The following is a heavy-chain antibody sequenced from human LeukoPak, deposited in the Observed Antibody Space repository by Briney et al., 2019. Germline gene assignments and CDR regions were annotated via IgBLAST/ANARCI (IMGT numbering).Heavy chain of an antibody. CDR1: GFTFGHFA. D-gene: IGHD3-10*01. Sequence: GGSLKLSCTASGFTFGHFAMSWVRQAPGKGLEWIGFIRMKAFGGTAEYAASVKGRFAISRDDSNSIAYLQMDSLKTEDTDIYYCVRSYDSWGQGTLVIVSS. CDR2: IRMKAFGGTA. J-gene: IGHJ4*02. V-gene: IGHV3-49*04. CDR3: VRSYDS.